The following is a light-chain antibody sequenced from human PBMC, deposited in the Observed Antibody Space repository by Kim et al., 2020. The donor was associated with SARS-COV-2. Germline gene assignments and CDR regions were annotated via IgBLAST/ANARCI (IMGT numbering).Light chain of an antibody. Sequence: ASVGDRVTVTGRAGQDIANALAWYQQKPGKVPNLLIYAASTLQSGVPSRFSGSGSGTQFTLTIGSLQTEDVAPYYCQKYNSAPWTFGPGTKVDIK. J-gene: IGKJ1*01. CDR3: QKYNSAPWT. CDR2: AAS. CDR1: QDIANA. V-gene: IGKV1-27*01.